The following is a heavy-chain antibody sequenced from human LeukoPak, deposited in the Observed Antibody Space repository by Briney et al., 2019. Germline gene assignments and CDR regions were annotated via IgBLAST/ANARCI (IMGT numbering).Heavy chain of an antibody. CDR1: GFSLSTSGVG. CDR2: IYWNDDK. CDR3: AHSIQLWSSNWFDP. D-gene: IGHD5-18*01. Sequence: SGPTLVNPTQTLTLTCTFSGFSLSTSGVGVGWIRQPPGKALEWLALIYWNDDKRYGPSLKSRLTITKDTSKNQVVLTMTNMDPVDTATYYCAHSIQLWSSNWFDPWGQGTLVTVSS. V-gene: IGHV2-5*01. J-gene: IGHJ5*02.